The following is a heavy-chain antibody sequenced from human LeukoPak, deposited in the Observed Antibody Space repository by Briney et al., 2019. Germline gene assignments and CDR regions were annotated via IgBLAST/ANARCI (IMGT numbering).Heavy chain of an antibody. V-gene: IGHV3-7*01. D-gene: IGHD6-19*01. CDR2: IKQDGSEK. CDR3: ASGVSGGYSSGWYYFDY. Sequence: EGSLRLSCAASGFTFSSYWMSWVRQAPGKGLEWVANIKQDGSEKYYVDSVKGRFTISRDNAKNSLYLQMNSLRAEDTAVYYCASGVSGGYSSGWYYFDYWGQGTLVTVSS. J-gene: IGHJ4*02. CDR1: GFTFSSYW.